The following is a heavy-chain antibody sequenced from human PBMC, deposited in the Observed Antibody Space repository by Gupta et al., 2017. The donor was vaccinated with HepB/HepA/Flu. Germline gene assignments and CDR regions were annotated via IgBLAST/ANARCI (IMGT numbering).Heavy chain of an antibody. CDR3: AKDSHRGAHDY. V-gene: IGHV3-74*01. Sequence: GKGLVWVSRIKSDGSITNYADSVKGRFTISRDNAKNTLYLKMNSLRAEDTAVYYCAKDSHRGAHDYWGQGTLVTVSA. J-gene: IGHJ4*02. CDR2: IKSDGSIT. D-gene: IGHD2-15*01.